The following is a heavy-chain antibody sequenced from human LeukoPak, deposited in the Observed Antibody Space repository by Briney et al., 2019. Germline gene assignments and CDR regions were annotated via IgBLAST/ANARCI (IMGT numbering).Heavy chain of an antibody. V-gene: IGHV5-51*01. D-gene: IGHD2-15*01. CDR3: ASVERGENWYFDL. Sequence: GESLKISCKGSGYSFTSYWIGWVRQMPGKGLEWMGIICPGDSDTRYSPSFQGQVTISADKSISTAYLQWSSLKASDTPMYYCASVERGENWYFDLWGRGTLVTVSS. CDR1: GYSFTSYW. J-gene: IGHJ2*01. CDR2: ICPGDSDT.